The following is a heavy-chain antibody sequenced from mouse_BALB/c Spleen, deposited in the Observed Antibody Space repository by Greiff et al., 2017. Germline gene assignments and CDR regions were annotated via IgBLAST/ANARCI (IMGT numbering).Heavy chain of an antibody. J-gene: IGHJ4*01. D-gene: IGHD1-2*01. CDR1: GFTFSSYA. V-gene: IGHV5-9-3*01. Sequence: EVQRVESGGGLVKPGGSLKLSCAASGFTFSSYAMSWVRQTPEKRLEWVATISSGGSYTYYPDSVKGRFTISRDNAKNTLYLQMSSLRSEDTAMYYCARHPFITTATAMDYWGQGTSVTVSS. CDR2: ISSGGSYT. CDR3: ARHPFITTATAMDY.